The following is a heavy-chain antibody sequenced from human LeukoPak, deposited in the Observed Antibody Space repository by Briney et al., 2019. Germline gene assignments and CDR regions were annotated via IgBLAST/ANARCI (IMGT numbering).Heavy chain of an antibody. J-gene: IGHJ4*02. CDR3: ARGASHLGY. Sequence: SQTLSLTCTVSGGSISSGSYYWSWIRQPAGKGLEWIGRIYTSGSTNYNPSLKSRVTISVDTSKNQFSLKLSSVTAADTAVYYCARGASHLGYWGQGTLVTVSS. CDR1: GGSISSGSYY. V-gene: IGHV4-61*02. CDR2: IYTSGST.